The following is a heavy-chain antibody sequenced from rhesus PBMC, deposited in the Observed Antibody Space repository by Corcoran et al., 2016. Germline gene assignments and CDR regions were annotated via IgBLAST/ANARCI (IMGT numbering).Heavy chain of an antibody. V-gene: IGHV4S10*01. D-gene: IGHD6-31*01. J-gene: IGHJ4*01. CDR1: GGSISDSYR. Sequence: QVQLQESGPGVVKPSETLSLTCAVSGGSISDSYRWSWIRQPPGKGLEWIGYIYGSSTSTNYNPSRKSRVTISKDTSKNQFALKLSSVTAADTAVYYCARGPYSSGYDYWGQGVLVTVSS. CDR3: ARGPYSSGYDY. CDR2: IYGSSTST.